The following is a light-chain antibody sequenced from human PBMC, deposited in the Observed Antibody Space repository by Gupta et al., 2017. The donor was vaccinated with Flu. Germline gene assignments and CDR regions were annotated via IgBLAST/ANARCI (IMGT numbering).Light chain of an antibody. CDR2: EVR. Sequence: QSDLTPPASECAAPGQPNTMSCTGTSSDVGGYNYVSWYQQHQGNAPKPRIYEVRNRPSGVSTRFAGSKSGNTGSLTISGLQAEDEADYYCSSYTSSSSRVFGGGTKLTVL. CDR1: SSDVGGYNY. J-gene: IGLJ3*02. V-gene: IGLV2-14*01. CDR3: SSYTSSSSRV.